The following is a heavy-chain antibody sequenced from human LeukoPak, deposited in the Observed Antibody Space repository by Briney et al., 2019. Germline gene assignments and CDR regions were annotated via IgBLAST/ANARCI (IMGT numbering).Heavy chain of an antibody. CDR2: INAGNGNT. CDR1: GYTFTSYA. V-gene: IGHV1-3*03. Sequence: ASVKVSCKASGYTFTSYAMHWVRQAPAQRLEWMGWINAGNGNTKYSQEFQGRVTITRDTSASTAYMELSSLRSEDMAVYYCAREYCSSTSCYAGVGWFDPWGQGTLVTVSS. CDR3: AREYCSSTSCYAGVGWFDP. J-gene: IGHJ5*02. D-gene: IGHD2-2*01.